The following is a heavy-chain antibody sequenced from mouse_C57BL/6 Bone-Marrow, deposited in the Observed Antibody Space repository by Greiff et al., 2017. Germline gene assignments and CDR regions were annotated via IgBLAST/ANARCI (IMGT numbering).Heavy chain of an antibody. J-gene: IGHJ3*01. D-gene: IGHD2-2*01. V-gene: IGHV1-4*01. Sequence: VQLQQSGAELVRPGASVKMSCKASGYTFTSYSMHWVKQRPGQGLEWIANINPSSGYTQYNQKFKDKATLTADKSSSTSYMQLSSLTSEDSAVYYGARVGLGGCAYWGQGTLVTVSA. CDR3: ARVGLGGCAY. CDR1: GYTFTSYS. CDR2: INPSSGYT.